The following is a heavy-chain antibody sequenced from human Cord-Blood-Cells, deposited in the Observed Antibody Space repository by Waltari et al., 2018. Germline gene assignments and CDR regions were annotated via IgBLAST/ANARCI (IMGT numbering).Heavy chain of an antibody. D-gene: IGHD6-19*01. CDR2: ISYDGSNK. CDR3: ARPWRGIAVAGQGDAFDI. J-gene: IGHJ3*02. V-gene: IGHV3-30-3*01. CDR1: GFTFSSYA. Sequence: QVQLVESGGGVVQPGRSLRLSCAASGFTFSSYAMHWVRQAPGKGLEWVAVISYDGSNKYYADSVKGRFTSARDNSKNTLYLQMNSLRAEDTAVYYCARPWRGIAVAGQGDAFDIWGQGTMVTVSS.